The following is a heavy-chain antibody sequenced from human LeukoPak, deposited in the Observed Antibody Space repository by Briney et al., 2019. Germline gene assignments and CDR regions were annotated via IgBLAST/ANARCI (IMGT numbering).Heavy chain of an antibody. Sequence: GGSLRLSCAASGFTFSSYAMSWVRQAPGKGLEWVSAISGSGGSTYYADSVKGRLTISRDNSKNTLYLRMNSLRAEDTAVYYCAKFGYSSGPFDYWGQGTPVTVSS. CDR3: AKFGYSSGPFDY. CDR1: GFTFSSYA. D-gene: IGHD6-19*01. V-gene: IGHV3-23*01. J-gene: IGHJ4*02. CDR2: ISGSGGST.